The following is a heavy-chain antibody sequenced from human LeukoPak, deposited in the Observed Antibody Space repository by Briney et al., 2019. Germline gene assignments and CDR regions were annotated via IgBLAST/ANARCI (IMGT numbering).Heavy chain of an antibody. D-gene: IGHD6-13*01. J-gene: IGHJ4*02. CDR2: ISGSGGST. CDR1: GFTFSSYS. CDR3: AKRVNIAVDY. Sequence: RGSLRLSCAASGFTFSSYSMNWVRQAPGKGLEWVSAISGSGGSTYYADSVKGRFTISRDNSKNTLYLQMNSLRAEDTAVYYCAKRVNIAVDYWGQGTLVTVSS. V-gene: IGHV3-23*01.